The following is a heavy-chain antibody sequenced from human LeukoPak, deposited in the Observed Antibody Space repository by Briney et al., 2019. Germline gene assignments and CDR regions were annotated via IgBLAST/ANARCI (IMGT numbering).Heavy chain of an antibody. D-gene: IGHD3-3*01. J-gene: IGHJ4*02. CDR3: ARGYYDFWSGYSSYFDY. CDR2: IYYSGST. Sequence: KPSETLSLTCTVSGGSISSYHWSWIRQPPGKGLEWIGYIYYSGSTNYNPSLKSRVTISVDTSKNQFSLKLSSVTAADTAVYYCARGYYDFWSGYSSYFDYWGQGTLVTVSS. V-gene: IGHV4-59*12. CDR1: GGSISSYH.